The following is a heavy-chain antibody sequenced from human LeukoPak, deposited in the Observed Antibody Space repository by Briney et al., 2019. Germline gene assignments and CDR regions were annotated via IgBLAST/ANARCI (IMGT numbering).Heavy chain of an antibody. V-gene: IGHV1-24*01. Sequence: GASVKVSCKVSGYTLTELSMHWVRQAPGKGLEWMGGSDPEDGETIYAQKFQGRVTMTEDTSTDTAYMELSSLRSEDTAVYYCATIEYDSSGYYVAYWGQGTLVTVSS. CDR1: GYTLTELS. CDR2: SDPEDGET. D-gene: IGHD3-22*01. CDR3: ATIEYDSSGYYVAY. J-gene: IGHJ4*02.